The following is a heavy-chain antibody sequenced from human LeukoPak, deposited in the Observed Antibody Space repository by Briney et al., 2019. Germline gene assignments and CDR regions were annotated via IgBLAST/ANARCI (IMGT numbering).Heavy chain of an antibody. V-gene: IGHV4-34*01. J-gene: IGHJ4*02. CDR3: ERVYWGGRGDFDY. D-gene: IGHD7-27*01. Sequence: PSETLSLTCAVYGGSFSGYYWSWIRQPLGKGLEGIGEINHSGSTNYNPSLKSRVTIPVDTSKNQFSLKLRSVTAAETGVYYCERVYWGGRGDFDYWGQGTLVTVSS. CDR1: GGSFSGYY. CDR2: INHSGST.